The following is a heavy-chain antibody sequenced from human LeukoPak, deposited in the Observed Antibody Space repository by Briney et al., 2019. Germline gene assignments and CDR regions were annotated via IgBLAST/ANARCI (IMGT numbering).Heavy chain of an antibody. Sequence: ASVKVSCKVSRCTLTELSMHWVRQAPGKGLEWMGGFDPEDGETIYAQKFQGRVTMTEDTSTDTAYMELSSLRSEDTAVYYCATSGSKPFDYWGQGTLVTVSS. V-gene: IGHV1-24*01. CDR3: ATSGSKPFDY. J-gene: IGHJ4*02. CDR1: RCTLTELS. D-gene: IGHD1-26*01. CDR2: FDPEDGET.